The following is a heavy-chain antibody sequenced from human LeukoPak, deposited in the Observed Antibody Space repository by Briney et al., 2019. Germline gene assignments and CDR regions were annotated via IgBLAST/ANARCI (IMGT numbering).Heavy chain of an antibody. D-gene: IGHD3-9*01. Sequence: ETLSLTCAVSGGSISSSNWWSWVRQAPGKGLEWVSAISGSGGSTYYADSVKGRFTISRDNSKNTLYLQMNSLRAEDAAVYYCASPGYDILTPLDYRGQGTLVTVSS. CDR1: GGSISSSN. V-gene: IGHV3-23*01. J-gene: IGHJ4*02. CDR2: ISGSGGST. CDR3: ASPGYDILTPLDY.